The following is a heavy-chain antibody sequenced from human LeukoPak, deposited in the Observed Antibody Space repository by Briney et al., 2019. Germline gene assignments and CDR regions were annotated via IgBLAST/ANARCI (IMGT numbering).Heavy chain of an antibody. D-gene: IGHD3-9*01. Sequence: SETLSLTCTVSGGSISSSSYYWGWIRQPPGKGLEWIGSIYYSGSTYYNPSLKSRVTISVDTSKNQFSLKLSSVTAADTAVYYCARHRLRYLDWIDWFDPWGQGTLVTVSS. CDR3: ARHRLRYLDWIDWFDP. V-gene: IGHV4-39*01. J-gene: IGHJ5*02. CDR1: GGSISSSSYY. CDR2: IYYSGST.